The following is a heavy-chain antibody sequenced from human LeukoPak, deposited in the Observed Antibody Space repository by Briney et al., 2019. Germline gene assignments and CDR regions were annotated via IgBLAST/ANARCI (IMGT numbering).Heavy chain of an antibody. CDR1: GFTFSSYW. CDR3: ARHSHSNYFDY. D-gene: IGHD4-11*01. CDR2: INQDESEK. Sequence: QPGGSLRLSCAASGFTFSSYWMSWVRQAPGKGLEWVANINQDESEKYYVDSVKGRFTISRDNAKNSLYLQMNSLRAEDTAVYYCARHSHSNYFDYWGQGTLVTVSS. J-gene: IGHJ4*02. V-gene: IGHV3-7*01.